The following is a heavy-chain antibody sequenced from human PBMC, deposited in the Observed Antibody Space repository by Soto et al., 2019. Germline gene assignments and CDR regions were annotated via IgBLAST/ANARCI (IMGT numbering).Heavy chain of an antibody. D-gene: IGHD2-21*02. Sequence: QVYLVQSGAEVKKPGSSVKISCKVSGGIFSSTTINWVREAAGQGLEWMGWIIPLFGTANYAEKIQVRVTISANKSSQTEYMALTCPRSDDTAAQYCASKAGSANDCSAFHSWAQGTRVTVSS. V-gene: IGHV1-69*06. CDR2: IIPLFGTA. CDR1: GGIFSSTT. J-gene: IGHJ4*02. CDR3: ASKAGSANDCSAFHS.